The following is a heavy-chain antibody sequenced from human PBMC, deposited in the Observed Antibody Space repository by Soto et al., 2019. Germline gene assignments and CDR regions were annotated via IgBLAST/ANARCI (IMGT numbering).Heavy chain of an antibody. CDR3: FLQAEDGIRDCSTVSAFLLNRSSDL. Sequence: KGLEWVAVISYDGSNKYYADSVKGRFNISRDNSKNTLYLQMNSLRAEDTAVYYFFLQAEDGIRDCSTVSAFLLNRSSDL. CDR2: ISYDGSNK. J-gene: IGHJ2*01. V-gene: IGHV3-30*03. D-gene: IGHD3-9*01.